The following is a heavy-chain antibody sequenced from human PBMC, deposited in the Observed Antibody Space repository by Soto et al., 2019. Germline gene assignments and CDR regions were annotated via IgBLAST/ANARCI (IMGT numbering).Heavy chain of an antibody. V-gene: IGHV4-59*01. CDR2: IYYSGST. Sequence: SETLSLTCTVSGGSISSYYWSWIRQPPGKGLEWIGYIYYSGSTNYNPSLKSRVTISVDTSKNQFSLKLSSVTAADTAVYYCARSLTSHGPAPKRFWFDPWGQGTLVTVSS. D-gene: IGHD2-2*01. CDR1: GGSISSYY. J-gene: IGHJ5*02. CDR3: ARSLTSHGPAPKRFWFDP.